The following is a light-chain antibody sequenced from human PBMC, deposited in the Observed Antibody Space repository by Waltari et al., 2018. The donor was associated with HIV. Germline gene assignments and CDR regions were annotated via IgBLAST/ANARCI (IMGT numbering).Light chain of an antibody. J-gene: IGLJ2*01. CDR2: GND. CDR3: ATLDDSLNGPI. CDR1: NSNIGSHD. V-gene: IGLV1-44*01. Sequence: QSLLTQPPSASETPGQRVTISCSGSNSNIGSHDVNWYRQVPGAAPKLLLYGNDQRPSGVPDRFSGSKSGTSASLAISGLQSEDEADYYCATLDDSLNGPIFGGGTKLTVL.